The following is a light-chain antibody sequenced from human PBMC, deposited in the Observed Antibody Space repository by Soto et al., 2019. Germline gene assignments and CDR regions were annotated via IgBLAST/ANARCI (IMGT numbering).Light chain of an antibody. CDR3: QHYSFWPPYS. CDR2: GAS. J-gene: IGKJ2*03. V-gene: IGKV3-15*01. CDR1: ESVTTN. Sequence: EVVLTQSPATLSVSPGERATLSCRASESVTTNLAWYQQKPGQPPRLLIHGASTRATNIPARFSGSGSGTEFTLTISSLQSEDSAVYYCQHYSFWPPYSFGPGTKVDI.